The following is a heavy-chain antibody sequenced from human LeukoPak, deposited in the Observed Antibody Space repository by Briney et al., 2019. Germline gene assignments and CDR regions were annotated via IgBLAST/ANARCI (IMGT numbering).Heavy chain of an antibody. CDR1: GFIFSTYA. J-gene: IGHJ4*02. D-gene: IGHD6-19*01. CDR2: ISYHGRDQ. CDR3: AREAVAASFDY. Sequence: GRSLRLSCAASGFIFSTYAMHWVRQAPGKGLEWVAVISYHGRDQYYADSVKGRFTISRDNSKNTLYLQMNSLRAEDTAVYYCAREAVAASFDYWGQGTLVTVSS. V-gene: IGHV3-30*04.